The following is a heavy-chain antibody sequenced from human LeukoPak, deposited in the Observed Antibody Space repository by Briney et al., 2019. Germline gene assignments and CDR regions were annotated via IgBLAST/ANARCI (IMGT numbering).Heavy chain of an antibody. CDR1: GGSISSYY. D-gene: IGHD6-13*01. J-gene: IGHJ6*02. V-gene: IGHV4-59*08. CDR2: IYYSGST. CDR3: ARHYAAGTYYYYGMDV. Sequence: SETLSLTCTVSGGSISSYYWSWIRQPPGKGLEWIGYIYYSGSTNYNPSLKSRVTISVDTSKNQFSLKLSSVTAADTAVYYCARHYAAGTYYYYGMDVGGQGTTVTVSS.